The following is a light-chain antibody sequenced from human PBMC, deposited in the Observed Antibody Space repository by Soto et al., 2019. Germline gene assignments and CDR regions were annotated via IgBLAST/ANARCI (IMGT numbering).Light chain of an antibody. CDR2: AAS. J-gene: IGKJ4*02. V-gene: IGKV1-8*01. Sequence: AIRLPRPASTFSVSASDYVPLTCRMSQGISSYLAWYQQKPGKAPELLIYAASTLQSGVPSRFSGSGSGTDFTLTIRSLQSEDFATYYCLQDYSYPLTFGEGTKVDIK. CDR1: QGISSY. CDR3: LQDYSYPLT.